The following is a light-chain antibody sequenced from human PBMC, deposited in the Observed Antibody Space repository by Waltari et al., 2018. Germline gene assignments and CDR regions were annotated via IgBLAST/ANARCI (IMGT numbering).Light chain of an antibody. CDR3: QQYNNWRT. V-gene: IGKV3-15*01. J-gene: IGKJ2*01. CDR2: GAS. CDR1: QSISRN. Sequence: EILITQSPATLSVSPGEGATLSCRASQSISRNLAWYQQKPGQAPRLLIYGASTRAAGVPARFSGSGSGTEFTLTISSLQSEDFAVYYCQQYNNWRTFGQGTKLEIK.